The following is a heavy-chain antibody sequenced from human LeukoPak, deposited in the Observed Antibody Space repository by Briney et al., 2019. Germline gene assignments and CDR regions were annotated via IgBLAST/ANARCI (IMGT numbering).Heavy chain of an antibody. D-gene: IGHD5-12*01. CDR1: GGSISNYY. Sequence: SETLSLTCTVSGGSISNYYWSWIRQPPGKGLEWIGYIYYSGSTNYNPSLKSRVTISVDTSKKQFSLKLRSVTAADTAVYYCARVLRGYSGYDFDYWGQGTLVTVSS. J-gene: IGHJ4*02. CDR3: ARVLRGYSGYDFDY. V-gene: IGHV4-59*01. CDR2: IYYSGST.